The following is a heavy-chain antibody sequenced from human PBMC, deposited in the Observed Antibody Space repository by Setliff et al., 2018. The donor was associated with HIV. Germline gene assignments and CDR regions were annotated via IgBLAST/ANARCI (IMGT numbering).Heavy chain of an antibody. Sequence: GASVKVSCKASGDTFSSYTISWVRQAPGQGLEWMGGLIPIFGTANYAQKFKGRVTITADESTSTVYMELSSLRTEDTAVYYCARDRRDDYVWGSYRQFDYWGQGTLVTV. CDR3: ARDRRDDYVWGSYRQFDY. CDR2: LIPIFGTA. D-gene: IGHD3-16*02. V-gene: IGHV1-69*13. J-gene: IGHJ4*02. CDR1: GDTFSSYT.